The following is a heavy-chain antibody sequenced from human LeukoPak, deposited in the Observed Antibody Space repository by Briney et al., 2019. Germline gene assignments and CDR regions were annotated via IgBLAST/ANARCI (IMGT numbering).Heavy chain of an antibody. CDR3: ARDGDYGDYYFDY. CDR1: GFTFSSYW. CDR2: IKQDGSEK. Sequence: PGGSLRLSCAASGFTFSSYWMSWVRQAPGKGLEWVANIKQDGSEKYYVDSVKGRFTISRDNAKNSLYLQMSSLRAEDTAVYYCARDGDYGDYYFDYWGQGTLVTVSS. J-gene: IGHJ4*02. D-gene: IGHD4-17*01. V-gene: IGHV3-7*01.